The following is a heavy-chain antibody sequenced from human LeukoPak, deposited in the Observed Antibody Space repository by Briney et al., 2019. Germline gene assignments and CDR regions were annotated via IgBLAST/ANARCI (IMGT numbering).Heavy chain of an antibody. CDR3: ARSPNLMFRDPGGDRYYYYYYAMDV. Sequence: PGGSLRLSCAASGFTFSSYAMSWVRQAPGKGLEWVSAISGSGGSTYYADSVKGRFTISRDNAKNSLYLQMNSLRAEDTAVYYCARSPNLMFRDPGGDRYYYYYYAMDVWGQGTTVTVSS. J-gene: IGHJ6*02. V-gene: IGHV3-23*01. D-gene: IGHD3-10*01. CDR1: GFTFSSYA. CDR2: ISGSGGST.